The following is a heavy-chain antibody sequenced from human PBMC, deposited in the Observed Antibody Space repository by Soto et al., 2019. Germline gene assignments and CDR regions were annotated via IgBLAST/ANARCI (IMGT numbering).Heavy chain of an antibody. V-gene: IGHV3-23*01. CDR3: AKNKGSRSQAYYYMDV. J-gene: IGHJ6*03. CDR1: GFTFSSYA. CDR2: ISGSGGST. D-gene: IGHD3-16*02. Sequence: GGSLRLSCATSGFTFSSYAMSWVRQAPGKGLEWVSAISGSGGSTYYADSVKGRFTISRDNSKNTLYLQMNSLRAEDTAVYYCAKNKGSRSQAYYYMDVWGKGTTVTVS.